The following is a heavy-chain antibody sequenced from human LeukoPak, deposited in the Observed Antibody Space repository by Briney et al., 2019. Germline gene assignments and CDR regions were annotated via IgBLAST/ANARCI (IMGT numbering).Heavy chain of an antibody. D-gene: IGHD3-3*01. CDR1: GFTFSSYA. CDR3: AFEFSGLYDFWSGPTTFDY. Sequence: GGSLRLSCAASGFTFSSYAMSWVRQAPGKGLEWVSAISGSGGSTYYADSVKGRFTISRDNSKNTLYLQMNSLRAEDTAVYYCAFEFSGLYDFWSGPTTFDYWGQGTLVTVSS. CDR2: ISGSGGST. J-gene: IGHJ4*02. V-gene: IGHV3-23*01.